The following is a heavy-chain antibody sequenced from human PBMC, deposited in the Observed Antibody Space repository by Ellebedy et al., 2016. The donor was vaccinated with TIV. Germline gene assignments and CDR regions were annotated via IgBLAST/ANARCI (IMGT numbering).Heavy chain of an antibody. J-gene: IGHJ6*02. CDR1: GFTFSSYG. CDR3: GVDV. V-gene: IGHV3-30*02. CDR2: IRYDGRDK. Sequence: PGGSLRLSCAASGFTFSSYGMHRVRQAPGRGLERVAFIRYDGRDKYYADSVKGRFTISRDNSKNTLYLEMNSLRLEDTAVYYCGVDVWGQGTTVTVSS.